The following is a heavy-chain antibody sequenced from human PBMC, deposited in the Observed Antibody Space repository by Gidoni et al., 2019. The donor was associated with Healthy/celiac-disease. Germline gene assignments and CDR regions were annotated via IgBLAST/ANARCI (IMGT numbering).Heavy chain of an antibody. J-gene: IGHJ4*02. D-gene: IGHD3-22*01. CDR2: KWYDGSNK. Sequence: QVQLVESGGGVVQPGRSLRLSCAASGFTFSSYGMHWVRQAQGKGLEGVAVKWYDGSNKYYADSVKGRFTISRDNSKNTLYLQMNSLRAEDTAVYYCARETYYYDSSGVWVDYWGQGTLVTVSS. CDR3: ARETYYYDSSGVWVDY. V-gene: IGHV3-33*01. CDR1: GFTFSSYG.